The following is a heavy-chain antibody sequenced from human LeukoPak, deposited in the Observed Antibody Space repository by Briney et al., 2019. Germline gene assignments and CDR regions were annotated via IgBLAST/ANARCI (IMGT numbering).Heavy chain of an antibody. V-gene: IGHV1-2*02. Sequence: GASVKVSCKASGYTFTGYYMHWVRQAPGQGLEWMGWINPNSGGTNYAQKFQGRVTMPRDASISTAYMELSRLRSDDTAVYYCAREDDYSNVDYWGQGTLVTVSS. CDR2: INPNSGGT. J-gene: IGHJ4*02. CDR3: AREDDYSNVDY. CDR1: GYTFTGYY. D-gene: IGHD4-11*01.